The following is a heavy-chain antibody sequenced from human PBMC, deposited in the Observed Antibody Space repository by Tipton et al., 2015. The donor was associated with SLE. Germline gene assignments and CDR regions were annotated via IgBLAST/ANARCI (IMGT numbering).Heavy chain of an antibody. V-gene: IGHV3-9*01. CDR1: GFTFDDYA. J-gene: IGHJ3*02. CDR3: AKDIPRLGSGSGSLDAFDI. Sequence: SLRLSCAASGFTFDDYAMHWVRQAPGKGLEWVSGISWNSGSIGYADSVKGRFTISRDNAKNSLYLQMNSLRAEDTALYYCAKDIPRLGSGSGSLDAFDIWGQGTMVTVSS. CDR2: ISWNSGSI. D-gene: IGHD3-10*01.